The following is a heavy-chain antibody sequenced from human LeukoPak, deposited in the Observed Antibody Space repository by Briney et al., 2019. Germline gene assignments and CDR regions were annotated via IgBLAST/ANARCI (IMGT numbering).Heavy chain of an antibody. CDR2: ISAYNGNT. CDR3: AREGLSVAGKGRWFDP. V-gene: IGHV1-18*01. J-gene: IGHJ5*02. Sequence: ASVKVSCKASGYTFTSYGISWVRQAPGQGLEWMGWISAYNGNTNYAQKLQGRVTMTRDTSISTAYMELSRLRSDDTAVYYCAREGLSVAGKGRWFDPWGQGTLVTVSS. D-gene: IGHD6-19*01. CDR1: GYTFTSYG.